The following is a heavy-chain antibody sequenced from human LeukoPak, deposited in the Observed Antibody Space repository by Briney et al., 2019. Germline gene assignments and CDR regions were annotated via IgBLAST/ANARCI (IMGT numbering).Heavy chain of an antibody. V-gene: IGHV3-23*01. CDR1: GFTFSSYA. D-gene: IGHD5-18*01. J-gene: IGHJ4*02. CDR2: ITASGGNT. Sequence: PGGSLRLSCAASGFTFSSYAMGWVRQAPGKGLEWVSAITASGGNTYYADSEKGRFTISRDNSKNTLYLQVNSLRAEDTAVYYCAKGNGYSYGRYYFDYWGQGTLVTVSS. CDR3: AKGNGYSYGRYYFDY.